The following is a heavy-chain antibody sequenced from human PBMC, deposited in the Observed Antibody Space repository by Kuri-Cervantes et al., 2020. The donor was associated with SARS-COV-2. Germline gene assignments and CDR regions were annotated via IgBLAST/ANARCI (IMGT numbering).Heavy chain of an antibody. CDR3: ARGVGSWYYYYYMDV. D-gene: IGHD6-13*01. J-gene: IGHJ6*03. V-gene: IGHV3-74*01. CDR1: GFTFSSYW. Sequence: ETLSLTCAASGFTFSSYWMHWVRQAPGKGLVWVSRINSDGSSTSYADSVKGRFTISRDNAKNTLYLQMNSLRAEDTAVYYCARGVGSWYYYYYMDVWGKGTTVTVSS. CDR2: INSDGSST.